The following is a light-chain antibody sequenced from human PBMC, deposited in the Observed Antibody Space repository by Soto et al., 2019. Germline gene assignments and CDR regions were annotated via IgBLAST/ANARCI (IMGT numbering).Light chain of an antibody. CDR3: QQYYDLPIT. CDR1: QDIDKY. Sequence: DIQMTQSPSSLSASVGDRVTITCQASQDIDKYLNWYQQKPGKAPKLLIDDVTNLETGVPSRFSGSGSVTHFTFTIGSLQPEDIATDYGQQYYDLPITFGQGTRLEIK. V-gene: IGKV1-33*01. J-gene: IGKJ5*01. CDR2: DVT.